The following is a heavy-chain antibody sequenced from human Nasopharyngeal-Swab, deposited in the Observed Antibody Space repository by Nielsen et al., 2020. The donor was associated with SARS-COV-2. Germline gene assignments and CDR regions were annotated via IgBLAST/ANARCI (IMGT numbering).Heavy chain of an antibody. D-gene: IGHD5-18*01. CDR1: GFTFSRYG. V-gene: IGHV3-33*01. CDR3: ARDMASYTAMVTGY. J-gene: IGHJ4*02. CDR2: IWYDGSNK. Sequence: GESLKISCAASGFTFSRYGMHWVRQAPGKGLEWVAVIWYDGSNKYYADSVKGRFTISRDNSKNTLYLQMNSLRAEDTAVYYCARDMASYTAMVTGYWGQGTLVTVSS.